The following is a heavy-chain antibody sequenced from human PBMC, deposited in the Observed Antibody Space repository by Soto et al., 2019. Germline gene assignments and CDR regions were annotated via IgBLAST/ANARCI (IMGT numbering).Heavy chain of an antibody. CDR2: IIPIFGTA. J-gene: IGHJ4*02. Sequence: ASVKVSCKASGGTFSSYAISWVRQAPGQGLEWMGGIIPIFGTANYAQKFQGRVTITADESTSTAYMELSSLRSEDTAVYYCARVRSIARSPYYFDYWGQGTLVTVSS. CDR3: ARVRSIARSPYYFDY. CDR1: GGTFSSYA. V-gene: IGHV1-69*13. D-gene: IGHD6-13*01.